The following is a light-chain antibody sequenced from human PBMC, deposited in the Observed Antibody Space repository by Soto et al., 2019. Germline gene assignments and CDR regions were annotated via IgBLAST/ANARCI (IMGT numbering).Light chain of an antibody. J-gene: IGLJ1*01. CDR2: DVT. CDR1: SSDVGGYNY. CDR3: CSYTTSNTRQIV. V-gene: IGLV2-14*01. Sequence: QSVLTQPASVSGSPGQSITISCTGTSSDVGGYNYVSWYQQQPGKAPKFMIYDVTNRPSGVSNRFSGSKSGKTASLTISVLQFEDEADYYCCSYTTSNTRQIVFGTGTKVTVL.